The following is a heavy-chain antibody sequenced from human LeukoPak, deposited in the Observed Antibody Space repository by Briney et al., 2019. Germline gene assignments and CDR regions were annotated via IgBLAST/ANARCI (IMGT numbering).Heavy chain of an antibody. Sequence: SETLSLTCAVYGGSFSGYYWSWIRQPPGKGLEWIGEINHSGSTNYNPSLKSRVTISVDTSKNQFSLKLSPVTAADTAVYYCARGPRITMVRGATVPNAFDIWGQGTMVTVSS. CDR1: GGSFSGYY. V-gene: IGHV4-34*01. CDR3: ARGPRITMVRGATVPNAFDI. D-gene: IGHD3-10*01. J-gene: IGHJ3*02. CDR2: INHSGST.